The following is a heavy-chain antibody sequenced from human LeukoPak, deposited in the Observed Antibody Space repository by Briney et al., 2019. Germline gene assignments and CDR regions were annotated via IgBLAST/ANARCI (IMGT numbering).Heavy chain of an antibody. D-gene: IGHD1-26*01. J-gene: IGHJ4*02. CDR1: GYTFTSYD. CDR3: ASGIVGAWYYFDY. V-gene: IGHV1-8*01. CDR2: MNPNSGNT. Sequence: GASVKVSCKASGYTFTSYDINWVRQATGQGLEWMGWMNPNSGNTGYAQKFQGRVTMARNTSISTAYMELSSLRSEDTAVYYCASGIVGAWYYFDYRGQGTLVTVSS.